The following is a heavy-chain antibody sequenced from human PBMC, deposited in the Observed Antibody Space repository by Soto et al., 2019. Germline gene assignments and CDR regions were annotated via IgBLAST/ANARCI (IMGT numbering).Heavy chain of an antibody. V-gene: IGHV4-30-4*01. D-gene: IGHD3-22*01. Sequence: SETLSLTCTVSCGSISSCDYYWSWIRQPPGKGLEWIGYIYYSGSTYYNPSLKSRVTISVDTSKNQFSLKLSSVTAADTAVYYCARVGYYDHGAFDIWGQGTMVTVS. CDR1: CGSISSCDYY. CDR2: IYYSGST. CDR3: ARVGYYDHGAFDI. J-gene: IGHJ3*02.